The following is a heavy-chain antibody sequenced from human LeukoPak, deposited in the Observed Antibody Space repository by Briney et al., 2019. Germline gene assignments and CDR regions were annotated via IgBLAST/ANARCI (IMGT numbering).Heavy chain of an antibody. Sequence: SETLSLTCAVSGGSISSSDWWTWVRQPPGKGLEWIGEIYHSGSTNYNPSLKSRVTISVDTSKNQFSLKLSSVTAADTAVYYCARHGLRRALDIWGQGTMVTVSS. CDR3: ARHGLRRALDI. CDR2: IYHSGST. D-gene: IGHD5/OR15-5a*01. V-gene: IGHV4-4*02. CDR1: GGSISSSDW. J-gene: IGHJ3*02.